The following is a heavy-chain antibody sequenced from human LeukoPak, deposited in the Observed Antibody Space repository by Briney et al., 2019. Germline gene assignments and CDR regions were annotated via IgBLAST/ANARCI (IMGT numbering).Heavy chain of an antibody. CDR1: GDSISSSTDY. V-gene: IGHV4-61*05. CDR2: IYYSGST. CDR3: ARGLKYYDFWSGSAMGYYFDY. J-gene: IGHJ4*02. D-gene: IGHD3-3*01. Sequence: PSETLSLTCTVSGDSISSSTDYWDWIRQPPGKGLEWIGYIYYSGSTNYNPSLKSRVTISVDTSKNQFSLKLSSVTAADTAVYYCARGLKYYDFWSGSAMGYYFDYWGQGTLVTVSS.